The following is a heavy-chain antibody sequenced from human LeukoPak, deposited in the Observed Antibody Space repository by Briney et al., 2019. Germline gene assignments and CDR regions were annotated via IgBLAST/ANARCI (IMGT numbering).Heavy chain of an antibody. V-gene: IGHV4-34*01. CDR3: AXXNDASGYYFDY. CDR2: INHSGST. CDR1: GGSFSGYY. Sequence: PSETLSLTCAVYGGSFSGYYWSWIRQPPGKGLEWIGEINHSGSTNYNPSLKSRVTISVDTSKNQFSLKLSSVTAADTAVYYCAXXNDASGYYFDYWGQGTLVTVSS. J-gene: IGHJ4*02. D-gene: IGHD3-3*01.